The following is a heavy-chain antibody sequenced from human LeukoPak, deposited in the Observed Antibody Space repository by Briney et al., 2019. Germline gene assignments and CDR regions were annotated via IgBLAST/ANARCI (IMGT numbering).Heavy chain of an antibody. Sequence: PGGSLRLSCVVSGFTFSSFGMHWARLAPGKGLEGVAVIWYDGRVEYYADSVKGRFTISRDNSKNTLYLHMNSLRAEDTAVFYCARTAAGTSFDYWGQGTLVTVSS. J-gene: IGHJ4*02. CDR2: IWYDGRVE. D-gene: IGHD6-13*01. CDR1: GFTFSSFG. V-gene: IGHV3-33*01. CDR3: ARTAAGTSFDY.